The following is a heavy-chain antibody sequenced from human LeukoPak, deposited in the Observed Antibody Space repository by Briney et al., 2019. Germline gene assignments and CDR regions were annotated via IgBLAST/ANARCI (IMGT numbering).Heavy chain of an antibody. D-gene: IGHD6-13*01. CDR1: GFTFSRNL. CDR3: ASERPSSSWYDY. J-gene: IGHJ4*02. V-gene: IGHV3-7*01. Sequence: GGSLRLSCAASGFTFSRNLMTWVRQAPGKGLEWVANIYQDGSEKYYVDSVRGRFTISRDNAKNTLYLQMNSLRAEDTAVYFCASERPSSSWYDYWGQGTLVTVSS. CDR2: IYQDGSEK.